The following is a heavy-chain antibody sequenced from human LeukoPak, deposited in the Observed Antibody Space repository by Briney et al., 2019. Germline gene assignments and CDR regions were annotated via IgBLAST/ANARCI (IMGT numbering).Heavy chain of an antibody. D-gene: IGHD6-19*01. Sequence: SVKVSCKASGGIFSSFPISWVRQAPGQGLEWMGRLIPIVDTATYAQKFQGRVTITADRSTSTAYMEMFSLRSDDTAVYYCATTERLALAAAMDYWGQGTPVTVSS. CDR3: ATTERLALAAAMDY. V-gene: IGHV1-69*08. J-gene: IGHJ4*02. CDR1: GGIFSSFP. CDR2: LIPIVDTA.